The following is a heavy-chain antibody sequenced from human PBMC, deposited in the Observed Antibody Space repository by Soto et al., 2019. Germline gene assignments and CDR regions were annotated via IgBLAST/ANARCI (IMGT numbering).Heavy chain of an antibody. Sequence: QLQLVESGGGVVRPGRSLRLSCAASGSTFSNYIMHWVRQAPGKGLEWVAFISYDGSNKDYADSVEGRFTISRDNSKNTLYLQLSSLRPEDTAVYYCAGGDNYYALGVWGQGTTVTVSS. V-gene: IGHV3-30-3*01. J-gene: IGHJ6*02. CDR1: GSTFSNYI. CDR3: AGGDNYYALGV. CDR2: ISYDGSNK. D-gene: IGHD2-15*01.